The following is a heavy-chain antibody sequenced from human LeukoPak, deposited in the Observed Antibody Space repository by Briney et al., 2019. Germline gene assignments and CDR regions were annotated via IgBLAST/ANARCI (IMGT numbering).Heavy chain of an antibody. CDR2: MNPNSGNT. CDR1: GYTFTSYD. V-gene: IGHV1-8*01. J-gene: IGHJ4*02. Sequence: ASVKVSCNASGYTFTSYDINWVRQATGQGLEWMGWMNPNSGNTGYAQKFQGRVTMTRNTSISTAYMELSSLRSEDTAVYYCARAHDYTNRYSSTWGQGALVTVSS. D-gene: IGHD4-11*01. CDR3: ARAHDYTNRYSST.